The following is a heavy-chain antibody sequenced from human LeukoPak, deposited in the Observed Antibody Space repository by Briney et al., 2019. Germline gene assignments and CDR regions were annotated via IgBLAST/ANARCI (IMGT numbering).Heavy chain of an antibody. CDR3: ARDTLNDYGDLNWFDP. J-gene: IGHJ5*02. V-gene: IGHV4-30-4*08. CDR2: IYHSGST. D-gene: IGHD4-17*01. CDR1: GGSISSGNYY. Sequence: SQTLSLTCTVSGGSISSGNYYWSWIRQPPGKGLEWIGYIYHSGSTYYNPSLKSRVTISVDTSKNQFSLKLSSVTAADTAVYYCARDTLNDYGDLNWFDPWGQGTLVTVSS.